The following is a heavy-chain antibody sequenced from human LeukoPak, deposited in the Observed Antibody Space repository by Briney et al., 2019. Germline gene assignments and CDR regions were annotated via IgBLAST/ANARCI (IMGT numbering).Heavy chain of an antibody. J-gene: IGHJ4*02. Sequence: PGGSLRLSCAASGFTVSSNYMSWVRQAPGKGLEWVSVIYSGGSTYYADSVKGRFTISRDNSKNTLYLQMNSLRAEDTAVYYCAREVVATNMINYFDYWGQGTLVTVSS. CDR1: GFTVSSNY. CDR3: AREVVATNMINYFDY. D-gene: IGHD5-12*01. V-gene: IGHV3-53*01. CDR2: IYSGGST.